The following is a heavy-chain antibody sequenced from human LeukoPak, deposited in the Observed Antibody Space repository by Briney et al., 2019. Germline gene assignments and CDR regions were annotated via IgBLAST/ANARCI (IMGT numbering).Heavy chain of an antibody. CDR3: ARDGATPNARLRWFDP. CDR1: GGTFSSYA. V-gene: IGHV1-69*05. J-gene: IGHJ5*02. D-gene: IGHD5-24*01. Sequence: ASVKVSCKASGGTFSSYAISWVRQAPGQGLEWMGGIIPIFGTANYAQKFQGRVTITTDESTSTAYMELSSLRSEDTAVYYCARDGATPNARLRWFDPWGQGTLVTVSS. CDR2: IIPIFGTA.